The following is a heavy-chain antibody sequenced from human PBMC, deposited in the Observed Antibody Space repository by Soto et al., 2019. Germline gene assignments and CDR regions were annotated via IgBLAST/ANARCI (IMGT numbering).Heavy chain of an antibody. D-gene: IGHD3-16*01. V-gene: IGHV1-18*01. CDR1: GYSFTSYG. Sequence: QVQLVQSAAEMKKPGASVKVSCKASGYSFTSYGFTWFRQAPGQGLVWLGWISAYNGDTHYAQRFQGRVNMTTDVSTNTAYMELRSLRSDDTAVYYCARGGMITFGGYFVYWGQGTQVTVSS. J-gene: IGHJ4*02. CDR3: ARGGMITFGGYFVY. CDR2: ISAYNGDT.